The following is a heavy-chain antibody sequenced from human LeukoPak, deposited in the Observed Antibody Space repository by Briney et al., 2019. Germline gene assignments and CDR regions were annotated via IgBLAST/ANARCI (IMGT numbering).Heavy chain of an antibody. V-gene: IGHV1-24*01. Sequence: ASVKVSCKVSGYTLTELSMHWVRQAPGKGLEWMGGFDPEDGETIYAQKFQGRVTMTRDTSTSTVYMELSSLRSEDTAVYYCARDAMIVVVITTEAAFDIWGQGTMVTVSS. CDR3: ARDAMIVVVITTEAAFDI. CDR1: GYTLTELS. D-gene: IGHD3-22*01. CDR2: FDPEDGET. J-gene: IGHJ3*02.